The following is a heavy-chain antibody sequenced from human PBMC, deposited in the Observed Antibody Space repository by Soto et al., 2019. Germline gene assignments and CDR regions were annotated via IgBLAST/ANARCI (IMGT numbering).Heavy chain of an antibody. CDR1: GGTFSRYT. D-gene: IGHD3-10*01. CDR2: IIPIAAIA. Sequence: QVQLVQSGAEVKKPGSSVKVSCKASGGTFSRYTINWVRQAPGQGLEWMGRIIPIAAIANYTQKFQGRVTIPVXXXSXXAYMDLSSLGSDDTAVYYCARGSTIVRGAPSWFDPWGQGTLVTVSS. J-gene: IGHJ5*02. V-gene: IGHV1-69*02. CDR3: ARGSTIVRGAPSWFDP.